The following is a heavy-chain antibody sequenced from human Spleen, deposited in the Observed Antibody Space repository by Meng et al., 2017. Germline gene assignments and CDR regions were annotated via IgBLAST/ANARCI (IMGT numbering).Heavy chain of an antibody. Sequence: GGSLRLSCAASGFTFSTYSMNWVRQAPGKGLEWVSSISSISSNIYYADSVKGRFTISRANAKTSLYLQMNSLRAEDTAVYYCARSNSIYGDYGLVWGQGTLVTVSS. CDR3: ARSNSIYGDYGLV. V-gene: IGHV3-21*01. CDR1: GFTFSTYS. CDR2: ISSISSNI. J-gene: IGHJ4*02. D-gene: IGHD4-17*01.